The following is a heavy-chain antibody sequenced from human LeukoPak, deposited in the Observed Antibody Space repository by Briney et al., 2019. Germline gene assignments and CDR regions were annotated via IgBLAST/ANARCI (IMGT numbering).Heavy chain of an antibody. V-gene: IGHV4-39*07. D-gene: IGHD4-17*01. Sequence: SETLSLTCTVSGGSISSSSYYWGWIRQPPGKGLEWIGSIYHSGSTYYNPSLKSRVTISVDTSKNQFSLKLSSVTAADTAVYYCARGGINTVTNRLDYWGQGTLVTVSS. CDR1: GGSISSSSYY. CDR2: IYHSGST. CDR3: ARGGINTVTNRLDY. J-gene: IGHJ4*02.